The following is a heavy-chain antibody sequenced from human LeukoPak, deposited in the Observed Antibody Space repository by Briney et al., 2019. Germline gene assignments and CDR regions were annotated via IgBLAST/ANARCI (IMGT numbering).Heavy chain of an antibody. J-gene: IGHJ5*02. V-gene: IGHV3-7*01. Sequence: GGSLRLSCAASGFTFSTYWMSWVHQAPGKGLEWVANIKHDGSEKYYVDSVKGRFTISRDNAKNSLYLQMNSLRAGDTAVYYCTRATASNWFDPWGQGTLVTVSS. CDR3: TRATASNWFDP. CDR2: IKHDGSEK. CDR1: GFTFSTYW.